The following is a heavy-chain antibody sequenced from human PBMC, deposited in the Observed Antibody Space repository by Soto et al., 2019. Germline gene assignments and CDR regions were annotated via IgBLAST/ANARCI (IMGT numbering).Heavy chain of an antibody. J-gene: IGHJ3*02. D-gene: IGHD3-9*01. Sequence: ASVKVSCKASGYTFTSYGISWVRQAPGQGLEWMGWISAYNGNTNYAQKLQGRVTMTTDTSTSTAYMELRSLRSDDTAVYYCTRPSLRDWSRDAFDIWGQGTMVTVSS. CDR1: GYTFTSYG. CDR2: ISAYNGNT. V-gene: IGHV1-18*01. CDR3: TRPSLRDWSRDAFDI.